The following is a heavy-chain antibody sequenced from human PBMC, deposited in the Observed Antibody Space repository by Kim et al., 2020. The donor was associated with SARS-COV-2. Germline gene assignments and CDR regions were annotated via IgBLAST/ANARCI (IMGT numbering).Heavy chain of an antibody. D-gene: IGHD3-10*01. V-gene: IGHV3-43*02. CDR3: AKDRAPLWFGELLLGPNAFDI. CDR2: ISGDGGST. Sequence: GGSLRLSCAASGFTFDDYAMHWVRQAPGKGLEWVSLISGDGGSTYYADSVKGRFTISRDNSKNSLYLQMNSLRTEDTALYYCAKDRAPLWFGELLLGPNAFDIWGQGTMVTVSS. CDR1: GFTFDDYA. J-gene: IGHJ3*02.